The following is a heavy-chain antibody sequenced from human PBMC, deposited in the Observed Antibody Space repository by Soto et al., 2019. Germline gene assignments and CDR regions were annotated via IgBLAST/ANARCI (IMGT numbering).Heavy chain of an antibody. CDR3: ARDDDYGDNGLDY. Sequence: QVQLVESGGGVVQPGGSLRLSCAASGFTFGRHGMHWVRQAPGKGLEWVAVIGSDGRRASYADSVKGRFTISRDNGQNTLYLQMHSPRAEETAVYYCARDDDYGDNGLDYWGQGTLVTVSS. D-gene: IGHD4-17*01. CDR1: GFTFGRHG. V-gene: IGHV3-33*01. J-gene: IGHJ4*02. CDR2: IGSDGRRA.